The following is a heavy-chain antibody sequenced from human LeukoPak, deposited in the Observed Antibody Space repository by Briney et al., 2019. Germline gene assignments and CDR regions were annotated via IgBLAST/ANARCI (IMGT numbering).Heavy chain of an antibody. CDR3: ARVKGGGGFDY. D-gene: IGHD2-15*01. CDR1: GFTLSSYA. V-gene: IGHV3-30*04. J-gene: IGHJ4*02. CDR2: ISYDGSNK. Sequence: GRSLRLSCAASGFTLSSYAMHWVRQAPGKGLEWVAVISYDGSNKYYADSVKGRFTISRDNSKNTLYLQMNSLRAEDTAVYYCARVKGGGGFDYWGQGTLVTVSS.